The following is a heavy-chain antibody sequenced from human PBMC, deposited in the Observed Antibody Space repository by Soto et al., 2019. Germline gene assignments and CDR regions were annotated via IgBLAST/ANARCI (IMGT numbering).Heavy chain of an antibody. V-gene: IGHV1-18*01. D-gene: IGHD3-10*01. CDR2: ISVYNGNT. J-gene: IGHJ4*02. CDR3: ASGWFGEFVYYFDY. Sequence: QVQLVQSGAEVKKPGASVKVSCKASGYTFTSYGISWVRQAPGQGREWMGWISVYNGNTNYAQKLQGRVTMTTDTSTSTGYMELRRLRSDDTAVYYCASGWFGEFVYYFDYGVQGTLVTVSS. CDR1: GYTFTSYG.